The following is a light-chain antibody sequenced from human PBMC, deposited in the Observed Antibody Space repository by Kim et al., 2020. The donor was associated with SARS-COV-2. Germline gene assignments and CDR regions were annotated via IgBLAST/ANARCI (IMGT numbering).Light chain of an antibody. Sequence: QSALTQPPSASGSPGQSVTISCTGTSSDVGNYNSVSWYQQHPGKAPKLMIYAVTKRPSGVPDRFSGSKSGNTASLTVSGLQAEDGAEYYCSSYAGSNTYVSGTGTKVTVL. CDR3: SSYAGSNTYV. J-gene: IGLJ1*01. V-gene: IGLV2-8*01. CDR2: AVT. CDR1: SSDVGNYNS.